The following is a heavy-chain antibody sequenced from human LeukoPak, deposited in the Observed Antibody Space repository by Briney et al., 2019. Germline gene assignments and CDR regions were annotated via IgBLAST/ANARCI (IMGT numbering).Heavy chain of an antibody. CDR2: FTGRGGST. CDR1: GFTFGNYG. Sequence: PGGSLRLSCAASGFTFGNYGMTWVRQAPGKGLEWVSTFTGRGGSTFYADSVKGRFTISRDNSKNSLYLEMNSLRTEDTALYSCAKGPRYSSSWYYFDYWGQGTLVTVSS. CDR3: AKGPRYSSSWYYFDY. J-gene: IGHJ4*02. D-gene: IGHD6-13*01. V-gene: IGHV3-43*02.